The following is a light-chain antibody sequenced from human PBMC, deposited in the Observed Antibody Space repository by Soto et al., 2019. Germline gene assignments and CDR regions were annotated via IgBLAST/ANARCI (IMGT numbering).Light chain of an antibody. Sequence: DLVMTQSPLSLPVTPGEPASISCRSSQSLLHSNGYNYLDWYLQKPGQSPQLLIYLGSNRASGVPDRFSGSGSGTDFTLKISRVEAEDVGVYYCMQGLRIPLTFGPGTKVDIK. V-gene: IGKV2-28*01. J-gene: IGKJ3*01. CDR1: QSLLHSNGYNY. CDR2: LGS. CDR3: MQGLRIPLT.